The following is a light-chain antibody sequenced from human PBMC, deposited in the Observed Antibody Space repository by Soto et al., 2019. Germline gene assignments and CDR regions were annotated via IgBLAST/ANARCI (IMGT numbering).Light chain of an antibody. J-gene: IGKJ5*01. V-gene: IGKV3-11*01. CDR1: ESFSSY. CDR3: QQRSNWPPVIT. Sequence: EIVLTQSPATLSLSPGERATLSCRASESFSSYLAWYQQKPGQAPRLLIYDASKRATGIPARFSCRWSGTDFTLTISSLEPEDFAVYYCQQRSNWPPVITFGQGTRLEIK. CDR2: DAS.